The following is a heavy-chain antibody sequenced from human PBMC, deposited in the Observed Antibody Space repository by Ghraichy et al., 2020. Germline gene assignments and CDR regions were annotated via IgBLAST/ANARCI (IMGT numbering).Heavy chain of an antibody. D-gene: IGHD3-10*01. CDR2: IRDSGGNT. Sequence: GGSLRLSCAASGFTFSSYAMSWVRQAPGKGLEWVSSIRDSGGNTYYADSVKGRFTISRDNSKNTLSLQMNSLRAEDTAVYFCAKYYGSGSYYNSHYFDYWGQGTLVTVSS. CDR1: GFTFSSYA. J-gene: IGHJ4*02. V-gene: IGHV3-23*01. CDR3: AKYYGSGSYYNSHYFDY.